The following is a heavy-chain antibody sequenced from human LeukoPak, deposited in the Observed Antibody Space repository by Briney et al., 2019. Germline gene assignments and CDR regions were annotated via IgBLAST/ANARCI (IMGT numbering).Heavy chain of an antibody. D-gene: IGHD6-13*01. J-gene: IGHJ4*02. CDR2: INHSGST. V-gene: IGHV4-34*01. Sequence: SETLSLTCAVYGGSFSGYYWSWIRQPPGKGLEWIGEINHSGSTNYNPSLKSRVTISVDTSKNQFSLKLSSVTAADTAVYYCARVQEYSSSWYFDYWGQGTLVTVSS. CDR3: ARVQEYSSSWYFDY. CDR1: GGSFSGYY.